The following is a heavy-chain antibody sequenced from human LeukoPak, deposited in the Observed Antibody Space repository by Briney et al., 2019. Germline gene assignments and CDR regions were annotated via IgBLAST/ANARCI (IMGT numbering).Heavy chain of an antibody. CDR1: GFTDSSNY. CDR2: IYKDGST. CDR3: ARTTVTPGSYDAFDI. Sequence: GGSLRLSCAASGFTDSSNYMSWVRQAPGKGLEWVSIIYKDGSTYYADSVKGQFIISRDNSKNTLYLQINSLRVDDTAVYYCARTTVTPGSYDAFDIWGQGTMVTVSS. D-gene: IGHD4-17*01. J-gene: IGHJ3*02. V-gene: IGHV3-53*01.